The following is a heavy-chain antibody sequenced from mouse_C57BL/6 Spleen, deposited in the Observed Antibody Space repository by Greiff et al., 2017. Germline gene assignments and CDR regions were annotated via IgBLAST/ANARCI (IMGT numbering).Heavy chain of an antibody. Sequence: EVKLVESGGGLVKPGGSLKLSCAASGFTFCDYGMHWVRQAPEKGLEWVAYISSGSSTSYYADSVKGRFTISRENAKNTLLLLMTSLRSADTAMYYSARKGEGDYFDYWGQGTTLTVSS. CDR2: ISSGSSTS. CDR3: ARKGEGDYFDY. V-gene: IGHV5-17*01. D-gene: IGHD2-13*01. J-gene: IGHJ2*01. CDR1: GFTFCDYG.